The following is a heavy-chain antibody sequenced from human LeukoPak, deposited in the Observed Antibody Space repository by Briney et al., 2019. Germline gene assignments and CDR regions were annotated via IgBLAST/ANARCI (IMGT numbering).Heavy chain of an antibody. V-gene: IGHV3-23*01. CDR2: ISDGGSFT. D-gene: IGHD3/OR15-3a*01. J-gene: IGHJ4*02. CDR1: GFTFSDYG. CDR3: AKDLSSGTGRGFDY. Sequence: GGSLRLSCAASGFTFSDYGMTWVRQAPGKGLEWVSTISDGGSFTYYADSVKGRFTIYRDNSKNTLYLQMNSLRAEDTALYYCAKDLSSGTGRGFDYWGQGTLVTVSS.